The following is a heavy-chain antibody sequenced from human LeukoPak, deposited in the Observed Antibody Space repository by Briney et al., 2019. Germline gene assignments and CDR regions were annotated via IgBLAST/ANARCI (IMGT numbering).Heavy chain of an antibody. Sequence: GGSLRLSCAASGFTFSNAWMSWVRQAPGKGLEWVGRIKSKTDGGTTDYAAPVKGRFTISRDDSKNALYLQMNSLKTEDTAVYYCTTGMPIAAAGTFFWGQGTLVTVSS. J-gene: IGHJ4*02. CDR1: GFTFSNAW. CDR3: TTGMPIAAAGTFF. D-gene: IGHD6-13*01. V-gene: IGHV3-15*01. CDR2: IKSKTDGGTT.